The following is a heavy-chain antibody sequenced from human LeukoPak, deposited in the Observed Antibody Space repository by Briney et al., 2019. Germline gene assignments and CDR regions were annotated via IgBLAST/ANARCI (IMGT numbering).Heavy chain of an antibody. CDR3: ARFPQLMTTVTGFDY. Sequence: GESLKISCKVSGYSFTSYWMGWVRQMPGKGLEWMGIIYPGDSDTRYSPSFEGQVSISADKSNNTAYLQWSSLKASDTAMYYCARFPQLMTTVTGFDYWGQGTLVTVSS. J-gene: IGHJ4*02. CDR1: GYSFTSYW. D-gene: IGHD4-17*01. CDR2: IYPGDSDT. V-gene: IGHV5-51*01.